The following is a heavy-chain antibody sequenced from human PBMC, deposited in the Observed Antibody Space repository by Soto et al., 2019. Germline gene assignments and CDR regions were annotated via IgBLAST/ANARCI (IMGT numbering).Heavy chain of an antibody. Sequence: QLQLQESGSGLVKPSQTLSLTCAVSGGSISSGGYSWSWIRQPPGKGLEWIGYIYHSGSTYYNPSPTSRLTKSVDRSKNQFSLNLSSVTAADTAVYYCARGMTTVTTYDYWGQGTLVTVSS. CDR1: GGSISSGGYS. CDR2: IYHSGST. V-gene: IGHV4-30-2*01. CDR3: ARGMTTVTTYDY. D-gene: IGHD4-4*01. J-gene: IGHJ4*02.